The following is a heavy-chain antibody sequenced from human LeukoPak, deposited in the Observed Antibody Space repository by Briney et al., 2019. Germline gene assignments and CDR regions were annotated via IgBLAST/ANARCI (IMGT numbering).Heavy chain of an antibody. CDR2: TYYRSTWST. V-gene: IGHV6-1*01. J-gene: IGHJ5*01. D-gene: IGHD3-10*01. CDR3: ARDRGGFDS. Sequence: SQTLSLTCNISGDSVSSHTAAWNWIRQSPSRGLEWLGRTYYRSTWSTDYAVSVHSRITINPDTSRNHFSLQLSSVTPEDTAVYYCARDRGGFDSWGQGTLVTVSS. CDR1: GDSVSSHTAA.